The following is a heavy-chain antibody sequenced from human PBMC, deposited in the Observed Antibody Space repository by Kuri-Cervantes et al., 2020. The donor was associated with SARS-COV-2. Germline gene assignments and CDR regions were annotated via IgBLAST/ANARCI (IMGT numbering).Heavy chain of an antibody. V-gene: IGHV1-18*01. CDR1: GYTFTSYG. CDR3: ARTPTVTTYYFDY. Sequence: ASVKVSCKASGYTFTSYGISWVRQAPGQGLEWMGWINPNSGGTNYAQKFQGRVTMTRDTSTSTVYMELSSLRSEDTAVYYCARTPTVTTYYFDYWGQGTLVTVSS. J-gene: IGHJ4*02. CDR2: INPNSGGT. D-gene: IGHD4-17*01.